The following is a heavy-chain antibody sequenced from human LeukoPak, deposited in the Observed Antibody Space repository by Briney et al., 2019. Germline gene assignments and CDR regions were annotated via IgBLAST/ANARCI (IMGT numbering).Heavy chain of an antibody. CDR3: AKERSKWGSNSGYFDY. CDR1: GFTFSSYA. Sequence: HAGGSLRLSCAASGFTFSSYAMSWVRQAPGKGLEWVSAISGSGGSTYYADSVKGRFTISRDNSKNTLYLQMNSLRAEDTAVYYCAKERSKWGSNSGYFDYWGQGTLVTVSS. CDR2: ISGSGGST. J-gene: IGHJ4*02. D-gene: IGHD1-1*01. V-gene: IGHV3-23*01.